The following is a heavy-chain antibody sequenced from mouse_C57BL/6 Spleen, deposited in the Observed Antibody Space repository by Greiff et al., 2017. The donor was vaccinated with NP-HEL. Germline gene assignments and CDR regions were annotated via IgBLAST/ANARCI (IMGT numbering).Heavy chain of an antibody. CDR1: GYTFTDYN. D-gene: IGHD2-1*01. V-gene: IGHV1-22*01. CDR3: ARLRRYYGNYGGYFDV. J-gene: IGHJ1*03. CDR2: INPNNGGT. Sequence: DVKLQESGPELVKPGASVKMSCKASGYTFTDYNMHWVKQSHGKSLEWIGYINPNNGGTSYNQKFKGKATLTVNKSSSTAYMELRSLTSEDSAVYYCARLRRYYGNYGGYFDVWGTGTTVTVSS.